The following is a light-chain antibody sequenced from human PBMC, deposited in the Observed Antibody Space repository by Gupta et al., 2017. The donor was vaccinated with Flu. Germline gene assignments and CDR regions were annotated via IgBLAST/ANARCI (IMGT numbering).Light chain of an antibody. V-gene: IGLV2-14*01. CDR2: EVS. Sequence: SALTQPAPVSWSPGQSIAISCTGTSSDVGGYDYVSWYQQHPGKAPVLVIFEVSRRPAGISDCFAGYKSGNTASLTISVLLAEDAAYYYCSSDTNTNTVVVFGGGTKLTVL. CDR1: SSDVGGYDY. CDR3: SSDTNTNTVVV. J-gene: IGLJ2*01.